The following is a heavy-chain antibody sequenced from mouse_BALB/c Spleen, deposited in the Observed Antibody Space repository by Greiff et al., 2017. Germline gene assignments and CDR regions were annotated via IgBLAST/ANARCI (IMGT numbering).Heavy chain of an antibody. CDR1: GYTFTSYW. CDR3: AREGEYDGGVFDY. CDR2: INPSNGRT. Sequence: VQLQQPGAELVKPGASVKLSCKASGYTFTSYWMHWVKQRPGQGLEWIGEINPSNGRTNYNEKFKSKATRTVDKSSSTAYMQLSSLTSEDSAVYYCAREGEYDGGVFDYWGQGTTLTVSS. D-gene: IGHD2-14*01. J-gene: IGHJ2*01. V-gene: IGHV1S81*02.